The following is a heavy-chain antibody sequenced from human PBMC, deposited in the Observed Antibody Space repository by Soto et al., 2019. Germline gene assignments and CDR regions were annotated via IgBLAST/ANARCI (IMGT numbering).Heavy chain of an antibody. CDR2: INHSGST. Sequence: SDTRSLTCASYGWSLSGCYWSWIRQPPGKGMEWIGEINHSGSTNYNPSLKSRVTISVDTSKNQFSLKLSSVTAADTAVYYCARVSGIYYYGMDVWGQGTTVT. D-gene: IGHD3-10*01. V-gene: IGHV4-34*01. CDR1: GWSLSGCY. J-gene: IGHJ6*02. CDR3: ARVSGIYYYGMDV.